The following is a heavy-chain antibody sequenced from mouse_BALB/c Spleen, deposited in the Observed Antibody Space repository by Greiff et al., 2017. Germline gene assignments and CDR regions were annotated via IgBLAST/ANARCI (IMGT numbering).Heavy chain of an antibody. CDR1: GFTFSSYG. D-gene: IGHD2-3*01. CDR2: ISSGGSYT. Sequence: EVQLVESGGDLVKPGGSLKLSCAASGFTFSSYGMSWVRQTPDKRLEWVATISSGGSYTYYPDSVKGRFTISRDNAKNTLYLQMSSLKSEDTAMYYWARREGYYGYAMDYWGQGTSVTVSS. CDR3: ARREGYYGYAMDY. J-gene: IGHJ4*01. V-gene: IGHV5-6*01.